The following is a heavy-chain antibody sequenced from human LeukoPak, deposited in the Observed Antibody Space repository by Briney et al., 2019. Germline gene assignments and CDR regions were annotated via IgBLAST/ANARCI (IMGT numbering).Heavy chain of an antibody. CDR3: AREGTIHTWFDP. J-gene: IGHJ5*02. CDR2: ISSSSSYI. Sequence: GGSLRLSCAASGFTFSSYSMNWVRQAPGKGLEWVSSISSSSSYIYYADSVKGRFTISRDNAKNSLYLQMNSLRAEDTAVYYCAREGTIHTWFDPWGQGTLVTVSS. CDR1: GFTFSSYS. V-gene: IGHV3-21*01. D-gene: IGHD3-3*01.